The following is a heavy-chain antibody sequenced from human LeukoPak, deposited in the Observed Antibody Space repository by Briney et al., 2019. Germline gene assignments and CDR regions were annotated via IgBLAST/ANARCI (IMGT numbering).Heavy chain of an antibody. V-gene: IGHV3-7*01. J-gene: IGHJ4*02. CDR1: SFTFSSYW. D-gene: IGHD3-22*01. CDR2: IKEDGSKT. CDR3: ASFSHDSSGYIDY. Sequence: GGSLRLSCAASSFTFSSYWMTWVRQAPGKGLEWVANIKEDGSKTFYVDSVKGRFTISRDNAKNSLYLQMNSLRAEDTAVYYCASFSHDSSGYIDYWGQGTLVTVSS.